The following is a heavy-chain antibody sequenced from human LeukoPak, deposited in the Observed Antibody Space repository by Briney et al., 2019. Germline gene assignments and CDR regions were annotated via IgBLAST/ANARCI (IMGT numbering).Heavy chain of an antibody. D-gene: IGHD4-23*01. Sequence: GASVKASCKASGGTFSSYAISWVRQAPGQGLEWMGRIIPIFGIANYAQKFQGRVTITADKSTSTAYMELSSLRSEDTAVYYCARVQTHYGGNSYYYYGMDVWGQGTTVTVSS. CDR1: GGTFSSYA. V-gene: IGHV1-69*04. J-gene: IGHJ6*02. CDR2: IIPIFGIA. CDR3: ARVQTHYGGNSYYYYGMDV.